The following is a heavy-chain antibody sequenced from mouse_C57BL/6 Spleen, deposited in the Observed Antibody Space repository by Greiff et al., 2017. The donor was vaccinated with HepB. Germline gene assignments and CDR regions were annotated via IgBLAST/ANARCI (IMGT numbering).Heavy chain of an antibody. D-gene: IGHD1-1*01. CDR2: INPYNGGT. CDR3: ARERITTVVAPDY. V-gene: IGHV1-19*01. CDR1: GYTFTDYY. J-gene: IGHJ2*01. Sequence: EVQLQESGPVLVKPGASVKMSCKASGYTFTDYYMNWVKQSHGKSLEWIGVINPYNGGTSYNQKFKGKATLTVDKSSSTAYMELNSLTSEDSAVYYCARERITTVVAPDYWGQGTTLTVSS.